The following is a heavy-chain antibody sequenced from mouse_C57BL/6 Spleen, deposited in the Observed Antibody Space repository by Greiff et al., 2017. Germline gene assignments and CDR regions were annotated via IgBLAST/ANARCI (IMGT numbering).Heavy chain of an antibody. Sequence: LQQPGAELVKPGASVKLSCKASGYTFTSYWMQWVKQRPGQGLEWIGEIDPSDSYTNYNQKFKGKATLTVDTSSSTAYMQLSSLTSEDSAVYYCARSDPFAYWGQGTLVTVSA. CDR3: ARSDPFAY. V-gene: IGHV1-50*01. J-gene: IGHJ3*01. CDR2: IDPSDSYT. CDR1: GYTFTSYW.